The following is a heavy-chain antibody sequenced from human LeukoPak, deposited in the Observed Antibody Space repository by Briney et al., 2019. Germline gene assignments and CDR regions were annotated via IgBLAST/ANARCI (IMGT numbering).Heavy chain of an antibody. CDR1: GYTFTSYG. J-gene: IGHJ4*02. Sequence: ASVKVSCKASGYTFTSYGISWVRQAPGQGLEWMGWISAYNGNTNYAQKLQGRVTMTTDTSTSTAYMELRSLRSDDTAVYYCARVSYYYGSELADYWGQGTLVTVSS. V-gene: IGHV1-18*01. CDR3: ARVSYYYGSELADY. CDR2: ISAYNGNT. D-gene: IGHD3-10*01.